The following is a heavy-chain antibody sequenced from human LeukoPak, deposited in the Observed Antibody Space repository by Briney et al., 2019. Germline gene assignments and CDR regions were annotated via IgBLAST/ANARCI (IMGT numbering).Heavy chain of an antibody. Sequence: GESLKFSCKASGYSFTTYWIAWVRQMPGKGLEWMGIIYPGDSDTTYSPSFQGQVIISADKSISTAYLQWSSLKASDTAMYYCARRTPGYSYGNYLDYWGQGTLVTVSS. D-gene: IGHD5-18*01. CDR3: ARRTPGYSYGNYLDY. CDR2: IYPGDSDT. CDR1: GYSFTTYW. J-gene: IGHJ4*02. V-gene: IGHV5-51*01.